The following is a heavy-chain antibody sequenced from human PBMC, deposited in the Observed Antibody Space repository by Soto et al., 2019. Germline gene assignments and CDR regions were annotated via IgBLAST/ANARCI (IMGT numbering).Heavy chain of an antibody. CDR1: GFTFSDHY. CDR3: ARDSHYGSGSYLGY. J-gene: IGHJ4*02. V-gene: IGHV3-72*01. D-gene: IGHD3-10*01. CDR2: TRNKANSYTT. Sequence: GGSLRLSCAASGFTFSDHYMDWVRQAPGKGLEWVGRTRNKANSYTTEYAASVKGRFTISRDDSKNSLYLQMNSLKTEDTAVYYCARDSHYGSGSYLGYWGQGTLVTVSS.